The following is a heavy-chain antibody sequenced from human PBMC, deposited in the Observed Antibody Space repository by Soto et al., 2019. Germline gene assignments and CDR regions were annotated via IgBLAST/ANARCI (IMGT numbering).Heavy chain of an antibody. J-gene: IGHJ4*02. V-gene: IGHV4-39*07. D-gene: IGHD6-13*01. CDR2: IYHSGST. Sequence: PSETLCLTCTVAGGSISSSSYYWGWIRQPPGKGLEWIGSIYHSGSTYYNPSLKSRVTISVDRSKNQFSLKLSSVTAADTAVYYCASRHSSPYFDYWGQGTLVTVSS. CDR3: ASRHSSPYFDY. CDR1: GGSISSSSYY.